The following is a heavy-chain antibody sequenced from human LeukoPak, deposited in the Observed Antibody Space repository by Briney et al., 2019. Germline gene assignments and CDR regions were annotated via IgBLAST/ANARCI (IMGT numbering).Heavy chain of an antibody. D-gene: IGHD2-21*02. V-gene: IGHV3-23*01. Sequence: GGSLRLSCAASGFTFSSYAMSWVRQAPGKGLEWVPVISGSGGSTYYADSVKGRFTISRDNSKNTLYLQMNSLRAEDTAVYYCAKDEYCGGDCYIQHWGQGTLVTVSS. CDR3: AKDEYCGGDCYIQH. J-gene: IGHJ1*01. CDR2: ISGSGGST. CDR1: GFTFSSYA.